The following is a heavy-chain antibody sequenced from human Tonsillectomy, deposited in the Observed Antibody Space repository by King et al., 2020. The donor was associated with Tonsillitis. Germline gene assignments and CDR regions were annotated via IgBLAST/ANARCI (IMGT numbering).Heavy chain of an antibody. V-gene: IGHV3-30*02. J-gene: IGHJ4*02. CDR2: IRYDGSNE. Sequence: VQLVESGGGVVQPGGSLRLSCAASGFTFSSYGMHWVRQAPGKGLEWVAFIRYDGSNEYYADSVKGQFTISRDNSKNTLYLQMNSLRAEDTAVYYCAKDLSGYSGPWGFDYWGQGTLVTVSS. D-gene: IGHD5-12*01. CDR3: AKDLSGYSGPWGFDY. CDR1: GFTFSSYG.